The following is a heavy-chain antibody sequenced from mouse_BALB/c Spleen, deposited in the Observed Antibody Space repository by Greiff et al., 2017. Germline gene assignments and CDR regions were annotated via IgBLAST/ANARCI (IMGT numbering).Heavy chain of an antibody. J-gene: IGHJ3*01. V-gene: IGHV1-22*01. D-gene: IGHD1-1*01. CDR3: ARDYYGRGRRAWLAY. CDR1: GYSFTSYY. CDR2: IDPFNGDA. Sequence: EVQLQQSGPELMKPGASVKISCKASGYSFTSYYMHWVKQSHGKSLEWIGYIDPFNGDASYNQKFKGKATMTVDKSSSTAYMELARLTSEDSAIYYCARDYYGRGRRAWLAYWGQGTLVTVSA.